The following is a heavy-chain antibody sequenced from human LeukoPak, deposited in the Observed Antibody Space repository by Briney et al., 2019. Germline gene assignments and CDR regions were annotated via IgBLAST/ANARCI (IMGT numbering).Heavy chain of an antibody. CDR1: GXSISSYY. J-gene: IGHJ4*02. D-gene: IGHD6-13*01. CDR2: IYYSGST. V-gene: IGHV4-59*01. Sequence: KPSETLSLTFIVSGXSISSYYWSWTRQPPGKGLEWIGYIYYSGSTNYNPSLKSRVTISVDTSKNQFSLKLSSVTAADTAAYYCARGLMMAVAGRGEFHYWGQGTLVTVSS. CDR3: ARGLMMAVAGRGEFHY.